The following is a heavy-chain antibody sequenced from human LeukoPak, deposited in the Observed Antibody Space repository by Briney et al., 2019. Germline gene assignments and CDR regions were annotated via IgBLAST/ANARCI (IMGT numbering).Heavy chain of an antibody. CDR3: ARSYIAAAGTPFDY. Sequence: ASVRLSCTASGYTFTSYYMHWVRQAPGQGLEWMGIINPSGGSTTYAQKFQGRVTMTRDTSTSTVYMELSSLRSEDTAVYYCARSYIAAAGTPFDYWGQGTLVTVSS. CDR1: GYTFTSYY. V-gene: IGHV1-46*01. CDR2: INPSGGST. D-gene: IGHD6-13*01. J-gene: IGHJ4*02.